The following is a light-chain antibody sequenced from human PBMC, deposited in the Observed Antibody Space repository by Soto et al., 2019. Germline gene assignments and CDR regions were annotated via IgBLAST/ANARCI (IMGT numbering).Light chain of an antibody. CDR2: DAS. CDR1: QSISSW. Sequence: DIQMPHSPSTLPASVGDRVTITCRASQSISSWLAWYQQKPGKAPKLLIYDASSLESGVPSRFSGSGSGTEFTLTISSLQPDDFATYYCQQYDTYPWTFGQGTKV. CDR3: QQYDTYPWT. J-gene: IGKJ1*01. V-gene: IGKV1-5*01.